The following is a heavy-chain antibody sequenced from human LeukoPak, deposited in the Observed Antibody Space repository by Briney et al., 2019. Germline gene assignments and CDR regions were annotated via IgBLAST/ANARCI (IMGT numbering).Heavy chain of an antibody. Sequence: GGSLRLSCAASGFTFSSSAMSWVRQIPGKGLEWVSTISGSGGSTYYADSVKGRFTISRDKSKSALYLQMNSLRGEDTAIYYCTQGISSDLWGHVDCWGQGTLVTVSS. D-gene: IGHD3-16*01. J-gene: IGHJ4*02. CDR3: TQGISSDLWGHVDC. CDR2: ISGSGGST. V-gene: IGHV3-23*01. CDR1: GFTFSSSA.